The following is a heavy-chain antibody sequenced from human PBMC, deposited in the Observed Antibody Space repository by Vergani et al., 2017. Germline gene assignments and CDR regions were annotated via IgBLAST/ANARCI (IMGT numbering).Heavy chain of an antibody. CDR3: AREGDYYGSGSYYKYYYYYYRDV. Sequence: QVQLQQWGAGLLKPSETLSLTCAVYGGSFSGYYWSWIRQPPGKGLEWIGEINHSGSTNYNPSLKSRVTISVDTSKNQFSLKLSSVTAADTAVYYCAREGDYYGSGSYYKYYYYYYRDVWGKGTTVTVSS. V-gene: IGHV4-34*01. CDR1: GGSFSGYY. CDR2: INHSGST. J-gene: IGHJ6*03. D-gene: IGHD3-10*01.